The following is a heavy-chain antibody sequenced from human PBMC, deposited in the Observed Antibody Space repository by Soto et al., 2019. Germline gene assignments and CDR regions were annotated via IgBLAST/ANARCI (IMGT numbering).Heavy chain of an antibody. CDR3: ARHSNEYRKSLDY. CDR1: GVSISSHY. Sequence: SETLSLTCTVSGVSISSHYWSWIRQPPGKGLEWIGSIYNTWSSNSNPSLKSRVTISVDTSRNQFSLKLTSVTAADSAVYYCARHSNEYRKSLDYWGQGTLVTVS. J-gene: IGHJ4*02. V-gene: IGHV4-59*08. CDR2: IYNTWSS. D-gene: IGHD1-1*01.